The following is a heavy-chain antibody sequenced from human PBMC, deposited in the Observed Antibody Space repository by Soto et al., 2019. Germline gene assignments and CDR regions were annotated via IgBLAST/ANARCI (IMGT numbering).Heavy chain of an antibody. CDR2: ISYDGSNK. D-gene: IGHD1-1*01. CDR3: AREYTTVGSNP. CDR1: GLTFSSYG. V-gene: IGHV3-33*08. J-gene: IGHJ5*02. Sequence: GGSLRLSCAVSGLTFSSYGMHWVRQAPGKGLEWVAFISYDGSNKYYADSVKGRFTLSRDNSKNTLYLQMNSLRVEDTAVYYCAREYTTVGSNPWGQGTLVTVS.